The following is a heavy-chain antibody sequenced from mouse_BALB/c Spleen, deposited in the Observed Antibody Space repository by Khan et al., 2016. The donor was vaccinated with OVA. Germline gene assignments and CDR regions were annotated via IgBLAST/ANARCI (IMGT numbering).Heavy chain of an antibody. J-gene: IGHJ3*01. CDR2: IYPFNGDT. V-gene: IGHV1S136*01. D-gene: IGHD2-12*01. CDR1: GYTFTSYV. CDR3: APVGSYYVSFAY. Sequence: VQLKQSGPELVKPGASVKMSCKASGYTFTSYVMHWVKQKPGQGLEWIGYIYPFNGDTLYNEKFKDKATPTSDKSSSTAYMELSSLTSEDSAVYFAAPVGSYYVSFAYWGQGTLVTGSA.